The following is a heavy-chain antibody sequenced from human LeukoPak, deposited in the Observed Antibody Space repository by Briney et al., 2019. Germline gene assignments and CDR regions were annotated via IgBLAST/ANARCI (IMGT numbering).Heavy chain of an antibody. J-gene: IGHJ4*02. D-gene: IGHD6-19*01. CDR1: GFTFGSYA. V-gene: IGHV3-23*01. CDR3: GKTTTGYSSGQKPAWPVDY. Sequence: GGSLRLSCEASGFTFGSYAMYWVRQAPGKGLEWVAGIFGSGGSAHYADSAKGRFTISRDNSKNTVYLQINSLRAEDTAVYYCGKTTTGYSSGQKPAWPVDYWGQGTLVTVSP. CDR2: IFGSGGSA.